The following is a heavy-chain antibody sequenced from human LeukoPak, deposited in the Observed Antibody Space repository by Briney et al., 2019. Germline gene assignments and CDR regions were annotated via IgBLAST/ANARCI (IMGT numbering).Heavy chain of an antibody. D-gene: IGHD5-12*01. V-gene: IGHV3-48*01. Sequence: GGSLRLSCAASGFTFSSYSMNWVRQAPGKGLEWVSYISSSSSTIYYADSVKGRFSISRDNSNNTLYLHMNSLRAEDTAVYYCARDGKSRHSGGFAPWGQGTLVTVSS. J-gene: IGHJ5*02. CDR1: GFTFSSYS. CDR3: ARDGKSRHSGGFAP. CDR2: ISSSSSTI.